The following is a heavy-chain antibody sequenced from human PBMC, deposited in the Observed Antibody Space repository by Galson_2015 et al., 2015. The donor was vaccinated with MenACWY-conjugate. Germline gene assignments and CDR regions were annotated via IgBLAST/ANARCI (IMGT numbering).Heavy chain of an antibody. V-gene: IGHV2-70*11. J-gene: IGHJ6*03. CDR2: IDWDDHK. D-gene: IGHD3-3*01. CDR1: GFSLDTSGMC. Sequence: PALVKPTQTLTLTCTFSGFSLDTSGMCVGWIRQPPGEALEWLARIDWDDHKYYTTSLKTRLTISTDTSKNQGVLTKTNMDPVDTATYYCARIRRDFWSGDALYYYYYMDVWGKGTTVTVSS. CDR3: ARIRRDFWSGDALYYYYYMDV.